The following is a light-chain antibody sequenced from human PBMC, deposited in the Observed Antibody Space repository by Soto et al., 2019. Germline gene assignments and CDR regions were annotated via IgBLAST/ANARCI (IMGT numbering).Light chain of an antibody. CDR3: QQYNNWPPMYT. CDR1: QSVSSN. V-gene: IGKV3-15*01. Sequence: EIVMTQSPATLSVSPGERATLSCRASQSVSSNLAWYQQKPGQAPRLLNYGASTRATGIPARFSDSGSGTGFTLTISSLQSEDFAVYYCQQYNNWPPMYTFGQGTKLEIK. J-gene: IGKJ2*01. CDR2: GAS.